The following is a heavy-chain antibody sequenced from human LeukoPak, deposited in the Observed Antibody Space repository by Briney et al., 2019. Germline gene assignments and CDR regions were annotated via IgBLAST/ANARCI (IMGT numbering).Heavy chain of an antibody. V-gene: IGHV4-39*01. Sequence: PSETLSLTCTVSGGSISSSSYYWGWIRQPPGKGLEWIGSIYYSGSTYYNPSLKSRVTISVDTSKNQFSLKLSSVTAADTAVYYCARHDRGSSGWYSYYFDYWGQGTLVTVSS. J-gene: IGHJ4*02. CDR3: ARHDRGSSGWYSYYFDY. CDR1: GGSISSSSYY. CDR2: IYYSGST. D-gene: IGHD6-19*01.